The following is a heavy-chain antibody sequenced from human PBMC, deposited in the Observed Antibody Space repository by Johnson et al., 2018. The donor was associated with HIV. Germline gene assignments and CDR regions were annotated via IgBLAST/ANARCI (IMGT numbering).Heavy chain of an antibody. CDR3: AKDQHGPLVPTVMRDDAFDI. CDR1: GFTFSSYA. J-gene: IGHJ3*02. CDR2: ISDDVSST. Sequence: QVQLVESGGDLVKPGRSLRLSCAASGFTFSSYAMHWVRQAPGKGLEWVAVISDDVSSTFYVDSVKGRFTISRDNSKNAVYLQMNSLGAGDTAVYYCAKDQHGPLVPTVMRDDAFDIWGQGTMVTVSS. D-gene: IGHD5-12*01. V-gene: IGHV3-30*18.